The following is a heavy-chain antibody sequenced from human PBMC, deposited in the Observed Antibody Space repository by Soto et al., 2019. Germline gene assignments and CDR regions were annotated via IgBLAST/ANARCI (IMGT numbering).Heavy chain of an antibody. V-gene: IGHV2-5*01. J-gene: IGHJ6*02. CDR1: GFSLTTGGLG. CDR2: IYWNDDR. D-gene: IGHD3-3*01. CDR3: GHRRQSFDYSGLDV. Sequence: QITLKESGPTLVKPTQTLTLTCTFSGFSLTTGGLGVGWIRQPPGKALEWLGVIYWNDDRRYNPSLRNRLTLTKDTSQNQVFLTMTNMNPVDTATYYCGHRRQSFDYSGLDVWGQGTTVTVSS.